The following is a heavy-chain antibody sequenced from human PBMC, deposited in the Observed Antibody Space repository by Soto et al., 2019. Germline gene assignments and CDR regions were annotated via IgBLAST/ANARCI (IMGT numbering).Heavy chain of an antibody. J-gene: IGHJ5*02. CDR3: ARGSRIAARRWFDP. Sequence: GASVKVSCKASGYTFTGYYMHWVRQAPGQGLEWMGWINPNSGGTNYAQKFQGRVTMTRDTSISTAYMELSRLRSDDTAVYYCARGSRIAARRWFDPWGQGXLVTVYS. CDR1: GYTFTGYY. CDR2: INPNSGGT. D-gene: IGHD6-6*01. V-gene: IGHV1-2*02.